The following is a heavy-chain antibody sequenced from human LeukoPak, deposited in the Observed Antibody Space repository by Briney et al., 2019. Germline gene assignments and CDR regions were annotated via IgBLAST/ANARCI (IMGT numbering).Heavy chain of an antibody. V-gene: IGHV1-69*13. CDR2: IIPIFGTA. CDR3: ARGPYASGTYGRRGWVHYMDV. CDR1: GGTFSSYA. J-gene: IGHJ6*03. D-gene: IGHD3-10*01. Sequence: ASVKVSCKASGGTFSSYAISWVRQAPGQGLEWMGGIIPIFGTANYAQKFQGRVTITADESTSTAYMELSSLRSEDTAVYYCARGPYASGTYGRRGWVHYMDVWGKGTTVTISS.